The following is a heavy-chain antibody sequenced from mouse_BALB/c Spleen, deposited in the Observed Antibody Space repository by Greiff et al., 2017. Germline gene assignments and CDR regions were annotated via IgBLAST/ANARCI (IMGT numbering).Heavy chain of an antibody. CDR3: ARNRPFDY. CDR2: ISSGSSTI. CDR1: GFTFSSFG. Sequence: EVKLMESGGGLVQPGGSRKLSCAASGFTFSSFGMHWVRQAPEKGLEWVAYISSGSSTIYYADTVKGRFTISRDNPKNTLFLQMTRLRSEDTAMYYCARNRPFDYWGQGTTRTVSS. V-gene: IGHV5-17*02. J-gene: IGHJ2*01.